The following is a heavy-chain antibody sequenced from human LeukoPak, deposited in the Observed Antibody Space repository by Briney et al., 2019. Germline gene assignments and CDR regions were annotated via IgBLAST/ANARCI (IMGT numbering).Heavy chain of an antibody. CDR1: GFTFSSYA. Sequence: GGSLRLSCAASGFTFSSYAMNWVRQAPGKGLHWVSTISGSGGYTYYADSVKGRFTISRDNSKNTVFLQMNSLRAEDTAIYYCAKGYTYASDWGQGTLVTVSS. CDR2: ISGSGGYT. V-gene: IGHV3-23*01. J-gene: IGHJ4*02. D-gene: IGHD5-18*01. CDR3: AKGYTYASD.